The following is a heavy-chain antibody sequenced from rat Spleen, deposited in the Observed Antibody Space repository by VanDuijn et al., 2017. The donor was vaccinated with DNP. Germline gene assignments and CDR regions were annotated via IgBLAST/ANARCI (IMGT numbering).Heavy chain of an antibody. D-gene: IGHD1-1*01. Sequence: EVQLVESGGGLVQPGRSLKLSCAASGFTFSDYNMAWVRQAPEKGLEWVATMIYDGVGTFYRESLKGRFTVSRDNAKTSLYLQMDRLRSEDTATYYCVTGAPYQYSGDSWFGNWGQGTLVTVSS. CDR1: GFTFSDYN. V-gene: IGHV5S10*01. CDR3: VTGAPYQYSGDSWFGN. CDR2: MIYDGVGT. J-gene: IGHJ3*01.